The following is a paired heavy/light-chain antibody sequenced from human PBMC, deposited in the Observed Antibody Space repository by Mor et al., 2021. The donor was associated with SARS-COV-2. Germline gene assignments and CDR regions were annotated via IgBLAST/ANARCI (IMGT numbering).Heavy chain of an antibody. CDR2: TYYRSKWYN. CDR3: ARGLGTSRDYYFDS. Sequence: QVQLQQSGPGLVKPSQTLSLTCAISGDSVSSNIAAWNWIRQSPSRGLEWLGRTYYRSKWYNEYAVSVKSRIIINPDTSETQFSLHLNSVTPEDTAVYYCARGLGTSRDYYFDSWGQGTLVTVSS. V-gene: IGHV6-1*01. CDR1: GDSVSSNIAA. J-gene: IGHJ4*02. D-gene: IGHD1-7*01.
Light chain of an antibody. CDR3: TSRDSSGNRWV. V-gene: IGLV3-19*01. Sequence: SSELTQDPAVSVALGQTVRITCQGDSLRSFYSSWYQQKPGQAPVLVIYGQNNRPSGIPDRFSGSGSGNTASLTITGAQAEDEADYYCTSRDSSGNRWVFGGGTKLTVL. J-gene: IGLJ3*02. CDR1: SLRSFY. CDR2: GQN.